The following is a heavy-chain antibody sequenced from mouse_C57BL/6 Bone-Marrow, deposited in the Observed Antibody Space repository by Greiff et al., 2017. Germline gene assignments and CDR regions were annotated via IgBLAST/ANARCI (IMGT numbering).Heavy chain of an antibody. D-gene: IGHD3-3*01. CDR3: ARRDYYAMDY. CDR1: GYTFTSYW. J-gene: IGHJ4*01. Sequence: QVQLQQPGAELVRPGSSVKLSCKASGYTFTSYWMHWVKQRPIQGLEWIGNIDPSDSETHYNQKFKDKATLTVDKSSSTAYMQLSSLTSEDSAVYYCARRDYYAMDYGGQGTSVTVSS. V-gene: IGHV1-52*01. CDR2: IDPSDSET.